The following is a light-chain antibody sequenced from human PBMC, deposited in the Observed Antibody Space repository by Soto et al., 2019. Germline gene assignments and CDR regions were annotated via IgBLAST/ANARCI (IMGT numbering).Light chain of an antibody. CDR1: QSISNH. Sequence: DIQMTQSPSSLSASVEDRVIITCRASQSISNHLNWYQQKPGKAPKLLIFAASSLQSGVPSRFSGSRSGPDFTLTISSLQPEDFATYYCQQRYSSPPTFGPWTKVEIK. J-gene: IGKJ1*01. CDR3: QQRYSSPPT. CDR2: AAS. V-gene: IGKV1-39*01.